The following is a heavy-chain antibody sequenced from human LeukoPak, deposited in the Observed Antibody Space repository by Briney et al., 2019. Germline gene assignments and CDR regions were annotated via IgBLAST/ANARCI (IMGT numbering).Heavy chain of an antibody. CDR3: ARSSPGNYGYNFDY. V-gene: IGHV4-59*01. CDR1: GGSISSYY. D-gene: IGHD4-11*01. J-gene: IGHJ4*02. CDR2: IYYSGTT. Sequence: PSETLSLTCTVSGGSISSYYWNWIRQPPGKGLEWIGYIYYSGTTNYNPSLKSRVTISVDTSKNQFSLRLSSVTAADTAVYYCARSSPGNYGYNFDYWGQGTLVTVSS.